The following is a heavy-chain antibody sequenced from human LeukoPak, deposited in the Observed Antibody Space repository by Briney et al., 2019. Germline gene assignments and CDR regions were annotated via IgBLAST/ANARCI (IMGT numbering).Heavy chain of an antibody. D-gene: IGHD2-2*02. Sequence: QPSETLSLTCAVYGGSFSGYYWSWIRQPPGKGLEWLGYIYYSGSTNYNPSLKSRVTISVDTSKNQFSLKLSSVTAADTAVYYCARVNYVVVPAAIPWFDPWGQGTLVTVSS. CDR2: IYYSGST. CDR3: ARVNYVVVPAAIPWFDP. J-gene: IGHJ5*02. CDR1: GGSFSGYY. V-gene: IGHV4-59*01.